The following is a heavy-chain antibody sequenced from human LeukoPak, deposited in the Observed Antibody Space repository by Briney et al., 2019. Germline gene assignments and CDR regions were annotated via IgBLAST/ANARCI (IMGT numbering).Heavy chain of an antibody. V-gene: IGHV1-2*02. CDR2: INPNSGGT. CDR1: GYTFTGYY. Sequence: ASVKVSCKASGYTFTGYYMHWVRQAPGQGLEWMGWINPNSGGTNYAQKFQGRVTMTRDTSISTAYMELSRLRSDDTAVYYCARLLRSGYCSSTSCREGYDYWGQGTLVTVSS. J-gene: IGHJ4*02. D-gene: IGHD2-2*01. CDR3: ARLLRSGYCSSTSCREGYDY.